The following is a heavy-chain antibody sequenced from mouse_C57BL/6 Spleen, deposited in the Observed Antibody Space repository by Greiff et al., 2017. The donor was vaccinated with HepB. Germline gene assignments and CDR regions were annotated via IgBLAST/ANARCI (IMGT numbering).Heavy chain of an antibody. CDR3: ARKDPYDYDVDYAMDY. V-gene: IGHV1-26*01. CDR1: GYTFTDYY. J-gene: IGHJ4*01. Sequence: VQLQQSGPELVKPGASVKISCKASGYTFTDYYMNWVKQSHGKSLEWIGDINPNNGGTSYNQKFKGKATLTVDKSSSTAYMELRSLTSEDSAVYYCARKDPYDYDVDYAMDYWGQGTSVTVSS. CDR2: INPNNGGT. D-gene: IGHD2-4*01.